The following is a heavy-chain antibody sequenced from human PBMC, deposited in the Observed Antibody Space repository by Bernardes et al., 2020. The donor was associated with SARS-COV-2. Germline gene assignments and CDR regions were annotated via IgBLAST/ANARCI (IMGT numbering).Heavy chain of an antibody. V-gene: IGHV1-69*13. CDR1: FFPFILSS. Sequence: SVKVSCPSSFFPFILSSISWVRQAPGQGLEWMGGIIPIFGTANYAQKFQGRVTITADESTSTAYMELSSLRSEDTAVYYCARARTIFGVVDYWGQGTLVTVSS. CDR2: IIPIFGTA. J-gene: IGHJ4*02. D-gene: IGHD3-3*01. CDR3: ARARTIFGVVDY.